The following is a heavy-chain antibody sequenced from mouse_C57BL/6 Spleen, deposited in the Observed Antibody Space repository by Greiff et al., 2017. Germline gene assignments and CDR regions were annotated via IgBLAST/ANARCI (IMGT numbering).Heavy chain of an antibody. Sequence: QVQLQQPGAELVRPGTSVKLSCKASGYTFTSYWMHWVKQRPGQGLEWIGVIDPSDSYTNYNQKFKGKATLTVDTSSSTAYMQLSSLTSEDAAVYYCARYNSNWAWFAYWGQGTLVTVSA. J-gene: IGHJ3*01. V-gene: IGHV1-59*01. CDR2: IDPSDSYT. CDR3: ARYNSNWAWFAY. D-gene: IGHD2-5*01. CDR1: GYTFTSYW.